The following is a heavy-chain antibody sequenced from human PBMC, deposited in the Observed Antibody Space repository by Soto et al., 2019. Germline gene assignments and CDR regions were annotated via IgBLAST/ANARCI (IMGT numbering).Heavy chain of an antibody. V-gene: IGHV1-3*01. CDR2: INAGNGNT. J-gene: IGHJ3*02. CDR3: AREPVGYCSSTSCQLRDAFEI. CDR1: GYTFTSYA. Sequence: ASVKVSCKASGYTFTSYAMHWVRQAPGQRLEWMGWINAGNGNTKYSQKFQGRVTITRDTSASTAYMELSSLRSEDTAVYYCAREPVGYCSSTSCQLRDAFEIWGQGTMVTVSS. D-gene: IGHD2-2*01.